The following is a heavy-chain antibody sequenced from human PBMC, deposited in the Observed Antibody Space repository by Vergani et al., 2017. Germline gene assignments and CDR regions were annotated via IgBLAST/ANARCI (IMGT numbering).Heavy chain of an antibody. CDR2: IYYSGST. CDR3: ARAPRGVVVVAAGEYYYYYMDV. CDR1: GGSISSGGYY. V-gene: IGHV4-31*03. Sequence: QVQLQESGPGLVKPSQTLSLTSTVSGGSISSGGYYWSWIRQHPGKGLEWIGYIYYSGSTYYNPSLKSRVTISVDTSKNQFSLKLSSVTAADTAVYYCARAPRGVVVVAAGEYYYYYMDVWGKGTTVTVSS. J-gene: IGHJ6*03. D-gene: IGHD2-15*01.